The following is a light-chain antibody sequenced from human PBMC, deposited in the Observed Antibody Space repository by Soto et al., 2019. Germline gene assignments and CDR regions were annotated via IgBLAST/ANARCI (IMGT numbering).Light chain of an antibody. CDR1: QSVSRN. CDR2: GAS. CDR3: QQYNNWWT. Sequence: EIVMTQSPATLSVSPGERATLSCRASQSVSRNLAWYQQKPGQAPRLLIYGASTRATGIPARFSGSGSGTEFTLTISRLQSEDFAVYYCQQYNNWWTFGQGTKVEIK. J-gene: IGKJ1*01. V-gene: IGKV3-15*01.